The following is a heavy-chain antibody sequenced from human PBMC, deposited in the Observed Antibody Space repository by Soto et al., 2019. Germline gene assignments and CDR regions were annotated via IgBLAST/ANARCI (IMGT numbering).Heavy chain of an antibody. CDR2: IIPIFGTA. CDR3: ARDLDPFGELRVDYYYGMDV. CDR1: GGTFSSYA. D-gene: IGHD1-26*01. V-gene: IGHV1-69*01. Sequence: QVQLVQSGAEVKKPGSSVKVSCKASGGTFSSYAISWVRQAPGQGLEWMGGIIPIFGTANYAQKFQGRVTITADESTSTAYMELSSLRSEDTAVYYCARDLDPFGELRVDYYYGMDVWGQGTTVTVSS. J-gene: IGHJ6*02.